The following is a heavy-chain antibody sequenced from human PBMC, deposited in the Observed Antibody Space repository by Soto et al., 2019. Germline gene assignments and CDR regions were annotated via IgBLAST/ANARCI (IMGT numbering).Heavy chain of an antibody. Sequence: QVQLQESGPGLVKPSETLSLTCTVSGGSISSYYWSWIRQPPGKGMEWIGYSYYSGGTNYNPSLKSRVTVAVETSKNQLSLKLSSVTAADTAVYYCARRWGPTFDFWGQGTLVTVSS. CDR2: SYYSGGT. CDR3: ARRWGPTFDF. CDR1: GGSISSYY. V-gene: IGHV4-59*01. J-gene: IGHJ4*02. D-gene: IGHD1-26*01.